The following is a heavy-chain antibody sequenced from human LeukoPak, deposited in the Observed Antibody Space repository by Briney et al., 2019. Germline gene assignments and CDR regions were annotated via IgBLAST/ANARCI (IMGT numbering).Heavy chain of an antibody. CDR2: IYYSGST. J-gene: IGHJ4*02. CDR1: GGSISSSSYY. D-gene: IGHD3-10*01. Sequence: PSETLSLTCTVSGGSISSSSYYWGWIRQPPGKGLEWIGSIYYSGSTYYNPSLKSRVTISVDTSKNQFSLKLSSVTAADTAVYYCARALYGSGSYGAYFDYWGQGTLVTVSS. V-gene: IGHV4-39*07. CDR3: ARALYGSGSYGAYFDY.